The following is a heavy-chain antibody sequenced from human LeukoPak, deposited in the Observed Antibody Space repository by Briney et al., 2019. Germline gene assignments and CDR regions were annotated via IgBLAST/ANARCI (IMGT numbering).Heavy chain of an antibody. CDR3: ARDPGRGWSLDY. CDR2: INPNTGGT. D-gene: IGHD6-19*01. V-gene: IGHV1-2*02. Sequence: ASVRVSCKVSGYTFTGHYMRWVRQAPGQGLEWMGWINPNTGGTNYAQKFQGRIAMTRDTSISTAYMELSSLRSDDTAVYYCARDPGRGWSLDYWGQGSLVTVAS. J-gene: IGHJ4*02. CDR1: GYTFTGHY.